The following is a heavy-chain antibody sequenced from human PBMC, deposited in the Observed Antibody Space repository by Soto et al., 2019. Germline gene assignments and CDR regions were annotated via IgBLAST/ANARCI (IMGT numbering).Heavy chain of an antibody. CDR3: ARRGPGTYFDY. D-gene: IGHD6-13*01. J-gene: IGHJ4*02. V-gene: IGHV3-23*01. CDR1: GFTFSSYG. CDR2: VSGSGGST. Sequence: PGGSLRLSCAASGFTFSSYGMRWVRQAPGKRLEWVSAVSGSGGSTYYADSVKGRFTISRDNSKNTLYLQMNSLRAEDTAVYYCARRGPGTYFDYWGQGTLLTVSS.